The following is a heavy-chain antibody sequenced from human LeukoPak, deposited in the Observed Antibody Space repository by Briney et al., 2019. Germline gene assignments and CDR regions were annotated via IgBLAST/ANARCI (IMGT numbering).Heavy chain of an antibody. J-gene: IGHJ4*02. V-gene: IGHV3-23*01. CDR1: GFRFSTHV. Sequence: GRSLRLSCAASGFRFSTHVMSWVRQAPGKGLEWVSAIRGSGDSTFYADSVKGRFTISRDNSRNTLYLQMNSLRAEDTAVYYCAKGVDYVGPELYFDYWGQGTLVTVSS. CDR2: IRGSGDST. D-gene: IGHD4-23*01. CDR3: AKGVDYVGPELYFDY.